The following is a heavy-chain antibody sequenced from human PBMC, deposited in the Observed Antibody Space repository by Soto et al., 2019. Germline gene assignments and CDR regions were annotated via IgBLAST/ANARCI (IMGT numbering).Heavy chain of an antibody. Sequence: VRLLQSGAAVKKPGATVRVSCKPSGCTLTNYAVHWVRQAAEQIVEWLAWIDRGSGRATYSQKVQGRIIVTSDNSATTVYMDLTILTSEDTVVYFGTRGLSGGNPFDYWGQGALVTVSS. CDR2: IDRGSGRA. J-gene: IGHJ4*02. CDR1: GCTLTNYA. D-gene: IGHD2-15*01. CDR3: TRGLSGGNPFDY. V-gene: IGHV1-3*01.